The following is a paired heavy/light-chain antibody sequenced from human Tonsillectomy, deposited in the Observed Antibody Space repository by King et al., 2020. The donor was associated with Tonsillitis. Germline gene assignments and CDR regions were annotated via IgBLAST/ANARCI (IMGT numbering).Heavy chain of an antibody. D-gene: IGHD2-2*01. CDR2: IYPGNSDT. CDR3: ARGCSTSCYGLSSGPFFVY. V-gene: IGHV5-51*01. J-gene: IGHJ4*02. Sequence: EVQLVQSGAGVKKPGESLKISCKGSGYNFANYWIGWVRQVPGKGLEWMGIIYPGNSDTRYSPSFQGQVTISAAKSISTAYLQWSTLQASDTAMYYCARGCSTSCYGLSSGPFFVYWGQGTLVTVSS. CDR1: GYNFANYW.
Light chain of an antibody. CDR2: GAS. J-gene: IGKJ1*01. Sequence: EIVLTQSPGTLSLSPGERATLSCRASQSVSSSYLAWYQQKPGQAPRLLIYGASSRATDIPDRFSGSGSGTEFTLTISRLEPEDFAVYYCQQYGSSPRTFGQGTKVEIK. V-gene: IGKV3-20*01. CDR1: QSVSSSY. CDR3: QQYGSSPRT.